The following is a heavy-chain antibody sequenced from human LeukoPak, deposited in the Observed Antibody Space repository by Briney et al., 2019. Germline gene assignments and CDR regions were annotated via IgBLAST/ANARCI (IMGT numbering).Heavy chain of an antibody. CDR3: ARALGTGWSQKE. J-gene: IGHJ4*02. CDR1: GGSISSGDFY. D-gene: IGHD6-19*01. Sequence: SQTLSLNCSVSGGSISSGDFYWSWIRQHPGKGLEWIGYIYYSGTTYYSPSLKSRVTISLDTSKNQFSLKLSSVTAADTAVYYCARALGTGWSQKEWGEGTRVTVSS. V-gene: IGHV4-31*03. CDR2: IYYSGTT.